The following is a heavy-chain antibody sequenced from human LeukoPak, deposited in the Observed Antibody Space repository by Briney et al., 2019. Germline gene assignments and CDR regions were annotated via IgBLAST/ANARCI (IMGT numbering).Heavy chain of an antibody. CDR1: GFTFGNYA. V-gene: IGHV3-23*01. J-gene: IGHJ6*02. Sequence: QPGGSLRLSCEASGFTFGNYAMNWVRQAPGKGLEWVSTISGTGSSTYYADSAKGRFTISRDNSKNTLYLQMNSLRAEDTAVYYCARGTVGRGLIYYYYYGMDVWGQGTTVTVSS. CDR2: ISGTGSST. D-gene: IGHD1-1*01. CDR3: ARGTVGRGLIYYYYYGMDV.